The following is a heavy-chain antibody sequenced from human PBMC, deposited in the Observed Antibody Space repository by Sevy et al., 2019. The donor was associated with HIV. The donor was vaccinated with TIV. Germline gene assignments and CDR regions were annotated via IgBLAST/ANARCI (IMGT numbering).Heavy chain of an antibody. CDR3: ARAGTGSYRAYFDY. Sequence: GGSLRLSCAASEFTVSSSYMSWVRQAPGKGLEWVSILYSGGSTYYAASVKGRFAVSRDNSKNTLYLQMNSLRAEVTAVYYCARAGTGSYRAYFDYWGQGTLVTVSS. V-gene: IGHV3-53*01. D-gene: IGHD1-26*01. CDR1: EFTVSSSY. J-gene: IGHJ4*02. CDR2: LYSGGST.